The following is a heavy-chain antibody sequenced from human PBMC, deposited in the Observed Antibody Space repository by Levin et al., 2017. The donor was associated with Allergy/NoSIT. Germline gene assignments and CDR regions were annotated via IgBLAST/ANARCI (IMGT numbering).Heavy chain of an antibody. CDR2: IDPSDSYT. CDR3: ARHPDISREFDY. V-gene: IGHV5-10-1*01. J-gene: IGHJ4*02. Sequence: ASVKVSCKGSGYSLTGYWISWVRQMPGKGLEWLGRIDPSDSYTDYSPSFQGHVTLSADKSITTAYLQWSSLKASDTAMYYCARHPDISREFDYWGQGTLVAVSS. CDR1: GYSLTGYW. D-gene: IGHD6-13*01.